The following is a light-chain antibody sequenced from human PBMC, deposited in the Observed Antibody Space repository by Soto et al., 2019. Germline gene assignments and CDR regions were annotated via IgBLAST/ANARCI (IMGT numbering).Light chain of an antibody. CDR3: SSFTSSTTVA. CDR2: DVT. CDR1: SSDIGGYNY. Sequence: QSALIQPASVSGSPGQSITISCTGSSSDIGGYNYVSWYQQHPGKAPKLMIYDVTIRPSGVSDRFSGSKSGNTASLTISGLEAEDEADYYCSSFTSSTTVAFGGGTKLTVL. J-gene: IGLJ2*01. V-gene: IGLV2-14*01.